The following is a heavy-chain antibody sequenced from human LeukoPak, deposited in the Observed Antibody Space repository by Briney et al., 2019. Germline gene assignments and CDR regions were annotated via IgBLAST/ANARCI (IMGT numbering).Heavy chain of an antibody. CDR2: ISAYNGNT. Sequence: SVTVSRNASVYTFTIYGISWVRHAPAQGLELMGLISAYNGNTNYAQKLQGRVTMTTDTSTSTAYMELRSLRSDDTGVYYCARDPLVGATRLFYFDYWGQGTLVSVSS. J-gene: IGHJ4*02. CDR3: ARDPLVGATRLFYFDY. V-gene: IGHV1-18*01. D-gene: IGHD1-26*01. CDR1: VYTFTIYG.